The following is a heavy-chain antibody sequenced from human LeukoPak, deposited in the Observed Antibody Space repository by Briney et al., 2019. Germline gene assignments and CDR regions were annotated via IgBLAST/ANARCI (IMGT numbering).Heavy chain of an antibody. CDR1: GFTFNNFW. Sequence: GGSLRLSCAASGFTFNNFWMSWVRQAPGKGLEWVSGISNSGGSTYYADSVKGRFTISRDNSKNTLYLQMNSLRAEDTAVYYCAKETSSSFDYWGQGTLVTVSS. J-gene: IGHJ4*02. CDR3: AKETSSSFDY. D-gene: IGHD6-6*01. CDR2: ISNSGGST. V-gene: IGHV3-23*01.